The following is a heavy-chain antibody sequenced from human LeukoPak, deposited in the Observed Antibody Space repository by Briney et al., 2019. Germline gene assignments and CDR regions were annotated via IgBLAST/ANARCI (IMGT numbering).Heavy chain of an antibody. V-gene: IGHV4-39*02. Sequence: PSETLSLTCTVSVGSISSSSYYWGWIRQPPGKGLEWIGGVCCGGSTYYNPSLKSRVTISADTSKNQFSLKRSSVTAADTAVYYCARDDYSGAGYVGVFDYWGQGTLVTVSS. CDR3: ARDDYSGAGYVGVFDY. D-gene: IGHD5-12*01. CDR1: VGSISSSSYY. CDR2: VCCGGST. J-gene: IGHJ4*02.